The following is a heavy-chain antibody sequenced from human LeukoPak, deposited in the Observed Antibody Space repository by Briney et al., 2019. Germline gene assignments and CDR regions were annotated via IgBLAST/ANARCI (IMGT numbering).Heavy chain of an antibody. V-gene: IGHV1-69*05. Sequence: ASVKVSCKASGGTFSSYAIIWVRQAPGQGLEWMGGIIPIFGTANYAQKFQGRVTITTDESTSTAYMELSSLRSEDTAVYYCARGSSGWYVNWGQGTLVTVSS. J-gene: IGHJ4*02. CDR3: ARGSSGWYVN. D-gene: IGHD6-19*01. CDR2: IIPIFGTA. CDR1: GGTFSSYA.